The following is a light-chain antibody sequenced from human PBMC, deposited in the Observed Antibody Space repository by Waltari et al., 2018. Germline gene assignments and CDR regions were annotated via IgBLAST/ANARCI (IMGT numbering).Light chain of an antibody. CDR3: QVWNGGNDHDYV. CDR1: NIRSYS. CDR2: DDR. J-gene: IGLJ1*01. V-gene: IGLV3-21*03. Sequence: SYVVTQSPSVSVAPGTTAKISCGGDNIRSYSVHWYQQKAGQAPVLVGYDDRARPSGVPERFSGSNSGNTATLTISRVEAGDEADYYCQVWNGGNDHDYVFGSGT.